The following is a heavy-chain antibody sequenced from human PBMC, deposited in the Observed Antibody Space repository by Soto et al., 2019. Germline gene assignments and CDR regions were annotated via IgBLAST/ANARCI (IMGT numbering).Heavy chain of an antibody. Sequence: RASVKVSFKASGGTFSSYAISWLRQAPGQGLEWMGGIIPIFGTANYAQKFQGRVTITADESTSTAYMELSSLRSEDTAVYYCARGRQMEQLVDYWGQGTLVTVSS. J-gene: IGHJ4*02. V-gene: IGHV1-69*13. D-gene: IGHD6-6*01. CDR2: IIPIFGTA. CDR3: ARGRQMEQLVDY. CDR1: GGTFSSYA.